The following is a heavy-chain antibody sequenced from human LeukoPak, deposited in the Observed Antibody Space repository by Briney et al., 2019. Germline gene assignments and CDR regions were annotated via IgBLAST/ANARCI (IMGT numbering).Heavy chain of an antibody. CDR3: ARDWYMDV. CDR1: GFTFSSYS. J-gene: IGHJ6*03. V-gene: IGHV3-53*01. Sequence: GGSLRLSCAASGFTFSSYSMNWVRQAPGKGLEWVSVTYRDGNIDYADSVKGRFTSSRDSSKNTLYLQMNSLRAEDTAVYYCARDWYMDVWGKGTTVTISS. CDR2: TYRDGNI.